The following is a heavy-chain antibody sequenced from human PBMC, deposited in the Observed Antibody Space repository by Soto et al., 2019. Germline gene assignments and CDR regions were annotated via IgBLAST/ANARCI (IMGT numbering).Heavy chain of an antibody. Sequence: PSDTLSLTCIVSGGSISGYYWSWIRQPAGKELEWIGRIYSDGTTNYNPSLKGRGTMSVDTSKKQISLKLTSVTAADTAMYYCARDRGYRSGSFGSWGQGVLVTVSS. J-gene: IGHJ5*02. CDR3: ARDRGYRSGSFGS. CDR2: IYSDGTT. V-gene: IGHV4-4*07. CDR1: GGSISGYY. D-gene: IGHD5-18*01.